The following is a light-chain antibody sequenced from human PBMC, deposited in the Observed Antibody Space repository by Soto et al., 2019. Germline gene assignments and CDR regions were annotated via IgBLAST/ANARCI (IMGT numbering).Light chain of an antibody. Sequence: DIQMTQSPSSVSASVGDRVTITCRASQGIGTWLAWYQQKPGKAPNLLIYAASSLQSGVPPRFSGSGSGADFSLTISSRQPGDVATYYCQQANSFPRTFGQGTKLEMK. CDR2: AAS. CDR3: QQANSFPRT. V-gene: IGKV1-12*01. J-gene: IGKJ2*01. CDR1: QGIGTW.